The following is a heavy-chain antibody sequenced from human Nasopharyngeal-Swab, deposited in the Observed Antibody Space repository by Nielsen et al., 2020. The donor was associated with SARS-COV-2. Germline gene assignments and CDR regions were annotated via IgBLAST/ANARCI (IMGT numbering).Heavy chain of an antibody. CDR3: AKDRGAPDY. Sequence: GGSLRLSCAASGLTFSSYGMHWVRQAPGKGLEWVAVISYDGSNKYYADSVKGRFTISRDNSKNTLYLQMNSLRAEDTAVYYCAKDRGAPDYWGQGTLVTVSS. CDR1: GLTFSSYG. V-gene: IGHV3-30*18. J-gene: IGHJ4*02. CDR2: ISYDGSNK. D-gene: IGHD1-26*01.